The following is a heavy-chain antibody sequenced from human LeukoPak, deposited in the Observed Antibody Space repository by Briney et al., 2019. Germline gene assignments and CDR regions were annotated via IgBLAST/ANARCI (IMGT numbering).Heavy chain of an antibody. Sequence: PSETLSLTCTVSGGSVNGYYWNWIRQAPGKGLDYMGYITNSGSTEYNPSLKSRATISVDTSKNHVSLELRSVTAADTAVYYCARGHGSPDYWGQGTLVTVSS. CDR1: GGSVNGYY. CDR3: ARGHGSPDY. D-gene: IGHD2-15*01. CDR2: ITNSGST. J-gene: IGHJ4*02. V-gene: IGHV4-59*02.